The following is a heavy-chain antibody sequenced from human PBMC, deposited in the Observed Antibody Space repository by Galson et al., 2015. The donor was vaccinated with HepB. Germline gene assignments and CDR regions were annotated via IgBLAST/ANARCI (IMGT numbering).Heavy chain of an antibody. J-gene: IGHJ6*02. CDR3: ARDEYYDILTGSSYYYGIDV. CDR1: GFTFSTYA. D-gene: IGHD3-9*01. V-gene: IGHV3-48*01. Sequence: SLRLSCAASGFTFSTYAMNWVRQAPGKGLEWVAYITSDSSNIYYADSVKGRFTISRDNARNTLFLQMNSLRAEGTAVYYCARDEYYDILTGSSYYYGIDVWGQGTTVTVSS. CDR2: ITSDSSNI.